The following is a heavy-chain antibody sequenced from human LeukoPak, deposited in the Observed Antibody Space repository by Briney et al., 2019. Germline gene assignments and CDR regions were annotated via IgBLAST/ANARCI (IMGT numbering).Heavy chain of an antibody. CDR2: IYYSGST. Sequence: PSQTLSLTCTVSGGSISSGDYYWSWIRQPPGTGLEWIGYIYYSGSTYYNPSLKSRDTISVDTSKNQFSLKLSSVTAADTAVYYCARDPPVVVPAASIWGQGTLVTVSS. CDR3: ARDPPVVVPAASI. J-gene: IGHJ4*02. CDR1: GGSISSGDYY. V-gene: IGHV4-30-4*01. D-gene: IGHD2-2*01.